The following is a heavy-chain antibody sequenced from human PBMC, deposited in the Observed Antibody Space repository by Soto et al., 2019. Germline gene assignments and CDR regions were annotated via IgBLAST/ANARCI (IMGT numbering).Heavy chain of an antibody. CDR2: ISNNGAHT. CDR3: ARRGYGSRWPNVYMDV. Sequence: EAQLVESGGGLVQPGGSLRLSCAASGFTFSNYEMHWVRQAPGKGLEYVSGISNNGAHTDYAKSVKGRFTISRDNSENNLYLQMGSLRAEDMALYYCARRGYGSRWPNVYMDVWGKGTKVTVSS. J-gene: IGHJ6*03. D-gene: IGHD6-13*01. CDR1: GFTFSNYE. V-gene: IGHV3-64*01.